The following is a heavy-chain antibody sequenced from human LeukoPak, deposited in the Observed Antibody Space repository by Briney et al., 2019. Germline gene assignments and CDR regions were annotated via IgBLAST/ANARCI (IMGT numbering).Heavy chain of an antibody. CDR2: IYTSGST. Sequence: SETLSLTCTVSGGSISSHYWSWIRQPAGKGLEWIGRIYTSGSTNYNPSLKSRVTMSVDTSKNQFSLKLSSVTAADTAVYYCARDDIAVAHDAFDIWGQGTMVTVSS. V-gene: IGHV4-4*07. CDR1: GGSISSHY. J-gene: IGHJ3*02. D-gene: IGHD6-19*01. CDR3: ARDDIAVAHDAFDI.